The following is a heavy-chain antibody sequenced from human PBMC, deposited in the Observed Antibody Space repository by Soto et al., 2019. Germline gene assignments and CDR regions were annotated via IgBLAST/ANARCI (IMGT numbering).Heavy chain of an antibody. Sequence: PSETLSLTCTVFGASVSSGTYYWSWIRQAPGKGLEWVGHIYYTGSTNYNPSLNNRVTISGDTSKNHFSLQLTSVTAADTAVEYCARGAGFSYASTWFDIWGQGTLVTVS. V-gene: IGHV4-61*03. CDR1: GASVSSGTYY. CDR2: IYYTGST. D-gene: IGHD5-18*01. J-gene: IGHJ5*02. CDR3: ARGAGFSYASTWFDI.